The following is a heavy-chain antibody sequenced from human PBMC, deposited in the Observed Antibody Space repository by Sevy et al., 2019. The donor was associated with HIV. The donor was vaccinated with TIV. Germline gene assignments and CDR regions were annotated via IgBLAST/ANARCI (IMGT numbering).Heavy chain of an antibody. J-gene: IGHJ4*02. V-gene: IGHV1-2*02. CDR3: VRSTIFGVGRPDY. Sequence: ASVKVSCKASGYNLINYYMHWVRQAPGQGFEWMGWINPNNGVTKYAQDFQGRVTMTSDMSISTAYVEVTRLRSDDTAMYYCVRSTIFGVGRPDYWGQGTLVTVSS. CDR1: GYNLINYY. D-gene: IGHD3-3*01. CDR2: INPNNGVT.